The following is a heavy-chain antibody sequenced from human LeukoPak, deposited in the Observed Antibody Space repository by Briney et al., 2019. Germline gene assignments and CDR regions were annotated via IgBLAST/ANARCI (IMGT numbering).Heavy chain of an antibody. CDR2: IYFTGST. CDR3: ARHCASGTCAFDI. D-gene: IGHD6-13*01. CDR1: GGSISSYY. J-gene: IGHJ3*02. Sequence: SETLSLTCTVSGGSISSYYWSRIRQPPGRGLEWIGYIYFTGSTNYNPSLQSRVTISVDTSKNQFSLKLTSVTAADTAVYYCARHCASGTCAFDIWGQGTMVTVSS. V-gene: IGHV4-59*08.